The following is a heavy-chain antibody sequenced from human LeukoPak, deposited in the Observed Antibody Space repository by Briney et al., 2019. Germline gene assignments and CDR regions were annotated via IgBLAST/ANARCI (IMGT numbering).Heavy chain of an antibody. CDR2: IIPIFGTA. V-gene: IGHV1-69*05. D-gene: IGHD3-16*01. CDR3: ARGRLLGVFLDY. Sequence: ASVKVSCKASGGTFSSYAISWVRQAPGQGLEWMGRIIPIFGTANYAQKFQGRVTITTDESTSTAYMELSSLRSEDTAVYYCARGRLLGVFLDYWGQGTLVTVSS. J-gene: IGHJ4*02. CDR1: GGTFSSYA.